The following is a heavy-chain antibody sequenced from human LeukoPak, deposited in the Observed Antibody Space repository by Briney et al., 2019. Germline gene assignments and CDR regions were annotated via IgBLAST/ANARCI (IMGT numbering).Heavy chain of an antibody. D-gene: IGHD1-7*01. CDR3: ARASNWNYPDY. CDR1: GFTFSTYA. V-gene: IGHV3-53*01. Sequence: GGSLRLSCAASGFTFSTYAMNWVRQAPGKGLEWVSVIYSGGTTYYADSVKGRFSISRDNSKNTLYLQMNSLRAEDTAVYYCARASNWNYPDYWGQGTLVTVSS. J-gene: IGHJ4*02. CDR2: IYSGGTT.